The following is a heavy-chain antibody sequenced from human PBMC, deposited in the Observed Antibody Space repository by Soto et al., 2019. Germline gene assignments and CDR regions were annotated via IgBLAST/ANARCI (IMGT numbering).Heavy chain of an antibody. D-gene: IGHD6-13*01. CDR1: GYTFTSYG. CDR3: ARIKSSSWYSAIDWFDP. Sequence: QVQLVQSGAEVKKPGASVKVSCKASGYTFTSYGISWVRQAPGQGLEWMGWISAYNVNTNYEQKLKGRVNMTTDTSTSTAYMELRSLRSDDTAVYYCARIKSSSWYSAIDWFDPWGQGTLVTVSS. V-gene: IGHV1-18*01. J-gene: IGHJ5*02. CDR2: ISAYNVNT.